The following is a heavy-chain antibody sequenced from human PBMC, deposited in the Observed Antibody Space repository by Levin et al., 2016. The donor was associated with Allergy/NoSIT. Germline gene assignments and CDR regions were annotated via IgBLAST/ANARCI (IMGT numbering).Heavy chain of an antibody. V-gene: IGHV4-59*01. Sequence: SETLSLTCTVSGGSISSYHWSWIRQPPGKGLEWIGYVLYSGTAKNNPSLKSQVTISVDPSKNQFSLKLSAVTAADTAVYYCARLDYIDPRYFFDSWGQGTLVTVSS. CDR3: ARLDYIDPRYFFDS. CDR1: GGSISSYH. D-gene: IGHD4-11*01. J-gene: IGHJ4*02. CDR2: VLYSGTA.